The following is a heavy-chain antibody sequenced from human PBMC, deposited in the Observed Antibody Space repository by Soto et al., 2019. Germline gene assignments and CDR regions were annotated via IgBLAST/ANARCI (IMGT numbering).Heavy chain of an antibody. J-gene: IGHJ5*02. V-gene: IGHV1-24*01. CDR3: ATELLGYCSGGSCYWFDP. CDR1: GYTLTELS. CDR2: FDPEDGET. D-gene: IGHD2-15*01. Sequence: ASVKVSCKVSGYTLTELSMHWVRQAPGKGPEWMGGFDPEDGETIYAQKFQGRVTMTEDTSTDTAYMELSSLRSEDTAVYYCATELLGYCSGGSCYWFDPWGQGTLVTVSS.